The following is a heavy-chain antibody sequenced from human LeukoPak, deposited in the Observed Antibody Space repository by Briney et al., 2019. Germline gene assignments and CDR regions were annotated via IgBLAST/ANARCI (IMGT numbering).Heavy chain of an antibody. CDR3: AREVADYGGYYYYHYMDV. Sequence: SETLSLTCAVYGGSFSGYYWSWIRQPPGKGLEWIGEINHSGSTNYNPSLKSRVTMSVDTSKNQFSLKLSSVTAADTAMYYCAREVADYGGYYYYHYMDVWGKGTTVTISS. CDR1: GGSFSGYY. D-gene: IGHD4-23*01. V-gene: IGHV4-34*01. J-gene: IGHJ6*03. CDR2: INHSGST.